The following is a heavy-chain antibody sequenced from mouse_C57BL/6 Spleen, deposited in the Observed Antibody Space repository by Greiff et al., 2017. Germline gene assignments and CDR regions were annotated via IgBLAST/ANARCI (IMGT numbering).Heavy chain of an antibody. D-gene: IGHD1-1*01. J-gene: IGHJ3*01. V-gene: IGHV5-17*01. CDR3: ARGGIYYGSSSFAY. Sequence: EVQRVESGGGLVKPGGSLKLSCAASGFTFSDYGMHWVRQAPEKGLEWVAYISSGSSTIYYADTVKGRFTISRDNAKNTLFLQRTSLRAEDTAMYYCARGGIYYGSSSFAYWGQGTLVTVSA. CDR1: GFTFSDYG. CDR2: ISSGSSTI.